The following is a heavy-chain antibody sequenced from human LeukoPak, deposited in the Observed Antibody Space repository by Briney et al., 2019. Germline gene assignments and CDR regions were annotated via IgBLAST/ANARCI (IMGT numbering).Heavy chain of an antibody. D-gene: IGHD2-15*01. J-gene: IGHJ4*02. CDR3: ARDQGSFDY. CDR2: IKKDGSEK. Sequence: GGSLRLSCAASGFTFSSYGMHWVRQAPGKGLEWVANIKKDGSEKYYVDSAKGRFTLSRDNAKNSLYLQMNSLRAEDTAVYYCARDQGSFDYWGQGTLVTVSS. CDR1: GFTFSSYG. V-gene: IGHV3-7*01.